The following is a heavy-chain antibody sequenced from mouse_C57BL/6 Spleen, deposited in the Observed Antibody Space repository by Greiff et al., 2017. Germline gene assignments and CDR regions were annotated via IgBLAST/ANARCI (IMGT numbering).Heavy chain of an antibody. Sequence: EVQVVESGEGLVKPGGSLKLSCAASGFTFSSYAMSWVRQTPEKRLEWVAYISSGGDYIYYADTVKGRFTISRDNARNTLYLQMSSLKSEDTAMYYCTRDHGSSYNAMDYWGQGTSVTVSS. V-gene: IGHV5-9-1*02. CDR3: TRDHGSSYNAMDY. CDR1: GFTFSSYA. D-gene: IGHD1-1*01. J-gene: IGHJ4*01. CDR2: ISSGGDYI.